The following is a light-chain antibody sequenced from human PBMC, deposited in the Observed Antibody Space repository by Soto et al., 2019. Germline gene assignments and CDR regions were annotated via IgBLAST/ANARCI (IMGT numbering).Light chain of an antibody. Sequence: EIVMTHSPTTLSVYPGGRSTLSSRASQSVSSNLAWYQQKAAQAPRLLXYDASNRATGIPARFSGSGSGTDFTLTISSLEPEDFAVYYCQQRSNWPPATFGQGTRLEIK. CDR1: QSVSSN. J-gene: IGKJ5*01. CDR3: QQRSNWPPAT. CDR2: DAS. V-gene: IGKV3-11*01.